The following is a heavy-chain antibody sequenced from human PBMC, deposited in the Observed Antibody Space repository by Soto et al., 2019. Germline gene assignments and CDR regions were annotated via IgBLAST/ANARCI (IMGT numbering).Heavy chain of an antibody. D-gene: IGHD2-2*01. J-gene: IGHJ4*02. CDR2: ISSSISSI. Sequence: GGSPRLSCAASGFTFGSYRLNWVRQAQVKGLEWVSSISSSISSIYYADSVKGQFTISRDNAKNSLYLQLNSLRAEDTAVYYCARDISPLVVSAARIWGQTTLVTVSS. V-gene: IGHV3-21*01. CDR1: GFTFGSYR. CDR3: ARDISPLVVSAARI.